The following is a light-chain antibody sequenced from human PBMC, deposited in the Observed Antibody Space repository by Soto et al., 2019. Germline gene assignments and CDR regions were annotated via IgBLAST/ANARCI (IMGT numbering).Light chain of an antibody. Sequence: DIQMTQSPSTLSASVGDRVTIVCRASQSISSWLAWYQQKPGKAPKLLISKASNLDSGVPSRFSGSGSGTEFNLTISSLQPEDFATYYCQQYNSFIWTFXRGTKV. CDR2: KAS. J-gene: IGKJ1*01. CDR3: QQYNSFIWT. V-gene: IGKV1-5*03. CDR1: QSISSW.